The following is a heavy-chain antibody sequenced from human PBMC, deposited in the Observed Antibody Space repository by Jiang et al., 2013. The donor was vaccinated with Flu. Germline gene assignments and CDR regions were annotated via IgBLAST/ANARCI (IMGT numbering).Heavy chain of an antibody. J-gene: IGHJ6*02. CDR3: ARLGYYSAYAMDV. D-gene: IGHD3-22*01. CDR1: GGSISSSSFS. Sequence: PGLVKPSETLSLTCTVSGGSISSSSFSWGWIRQPPGKGLEWIGNIYYSGSTYYNPSLKSRVTISVDTSKNQFSLRLSSVTAADTTVYYCARLGYYSAYAMDVWGQGTTVTVSS. V-gene: IGHV4-39*01. CDR2: IYYSGST.